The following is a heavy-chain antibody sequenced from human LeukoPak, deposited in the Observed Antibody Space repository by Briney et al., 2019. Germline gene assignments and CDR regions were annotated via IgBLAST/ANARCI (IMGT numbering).Heavy chain of an antibody. CDR3: ARASKYYYDSSGTPPHNWFDP. Sequence: PSETLSLTCTVSGGSISSGGYYWSWTRQHPGKGLEWIGYIYYSGSTYYNPSLKSRVTISVDTSKNQFSLKLSSVTAADTAVYYCARASKYYYDSSGTPPHNWFDPWGQGTLVTVSS. V-gene: IGHV4-31*03. D-gene: IGHD3-22*01. J-gene: IGHJ5*02. CDR1: GGSISSGGYY. CDR2: IYYSGST.